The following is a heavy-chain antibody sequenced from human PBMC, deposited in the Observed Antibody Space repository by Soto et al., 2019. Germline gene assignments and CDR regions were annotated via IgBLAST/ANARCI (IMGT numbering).Heavy chain of an antibody. CDR3: AKLVRY. J-gene: IGHJ4*02. CDR1: GFTFSSSA. Sequence: EVQLLESGGGLVKPGGSLRLSCAASGFTFSSSAMSWVRQAPGQGLEWVSGITGSGVITYYADTVKGRVTVPRDTSKNTLYLQMSRLIAADTARYYCAKLVRYWGQGTLVTVSS. CDR2: ITGSGVIT. V-gene: IGHV3-23*01.